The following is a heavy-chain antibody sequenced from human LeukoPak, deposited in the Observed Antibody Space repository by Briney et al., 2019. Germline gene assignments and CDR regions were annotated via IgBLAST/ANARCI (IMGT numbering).Heavy chain of an antibody. Sequence: PGGSLRLSCAASGFTVSSNYMSWVRQAPGKGLEWVSVIYSGGRTYYADSVKGRFTISRDNSKNTLYLQMNSLRAEDTAVYYCARAPLAMDTAKTGPFDYWGQGTLVTVSS. D-gene: IGHD5-18*01. J-gene: IGHJ4*02. V-gene: IGHV3-66*01. CDR2: IYSGGRT. CDR1: GFTVSSNY. CDR3: ARAPLAMDTAKTGPFDY.